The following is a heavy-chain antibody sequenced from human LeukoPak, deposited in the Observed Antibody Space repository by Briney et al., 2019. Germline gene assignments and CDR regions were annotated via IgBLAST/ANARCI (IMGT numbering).Heavy chain of an antibody. V-gene: IGHV1-2*02. J-gene: IGHJ5*02. CDR1: GYTFTGYY. CDR2: INPNSGGT. D-gene: IGHD4-17*01. CDR3: ARDEGNDYGDYRWFDP. Sequence: ASVKVSCKASGYTFTGYYMHWVRQAPGQGLEWMGWINPNSGGTNYAQKFQGRVTMTRDTSISTAYVELSRLRSDDTAVYYCARDEGNDYGDYRWFDPWGQGTLVTVSS.